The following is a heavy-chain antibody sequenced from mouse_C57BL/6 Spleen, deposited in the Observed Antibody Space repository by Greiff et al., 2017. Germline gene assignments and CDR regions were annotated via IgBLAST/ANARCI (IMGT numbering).Heavy chain of an antibody. CDR1: GFTFSSYG. D-gene: IGHD1-1*01. Sequence: EVQRVESGGDLVKPGGSLKLSCAASGFTFSSYGMSWVRQTPDKRLEWVATISSGGSYTYYPDSVKGRFTISRDNAKNTLYLQMSSLKSEDTAMYYCARLYGSSFDYWGQGTTLTVSS. CDR2: ISSGGSYT. CDR3: ARLYGSSFDY. J-gene: IGHJ2*01. V-gene: IGHV5-6*01.